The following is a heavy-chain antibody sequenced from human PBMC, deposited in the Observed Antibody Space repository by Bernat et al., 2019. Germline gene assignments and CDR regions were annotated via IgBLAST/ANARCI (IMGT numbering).Heavy chain of an antibody. J-gene: IGHJ6*02. D-gene: IGHD3-3*01. V-gene: IGHV3-64*01. CDR3: AREDDWSSLDGMDV. Sequence: EVQLVESGGGLVQPGGSLRLSCAASGLTFSSYTMHWVRQAPGKGLEYVSGITSNGDFINYANSVKGRFTISRDNSKNTLYLQMNSLRAEDTAVYYCAREDDWSSLDGMDVWGQGTTVTVSS. CDR1: GLTFSSYT. CDR2: ITSNGDFI.